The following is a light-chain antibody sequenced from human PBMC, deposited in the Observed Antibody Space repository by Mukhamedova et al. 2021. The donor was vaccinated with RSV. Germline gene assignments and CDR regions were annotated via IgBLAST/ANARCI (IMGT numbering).Light chain of an antibody. V-gene: IGKV1-39*01. CDR2: AAS. Sequence: WYQRRVHGKVPKLLIYAASSLQGGVPSRFSGSGSGTDFTLTISSLQPEDLATYYSEQSYKTPWTFGQGTKVEIK. J-gene: IGKJ1*01. CDR3: EQSYKTPWT.